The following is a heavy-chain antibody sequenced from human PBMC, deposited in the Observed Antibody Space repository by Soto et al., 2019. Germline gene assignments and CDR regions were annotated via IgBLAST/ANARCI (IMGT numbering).Heavy chain of an antibody. V-gene: IGHV3-21*01. J-gene: IGHJ4*02. Sequence: GGSLRLSCAASGFTFSSYSMNWVRQAPGKGLEWVSSISSSSSYIYYADSVKGRFTISRDNAKNSLYLQMNSLRAEDTAVYYCAREKSEGYPSPLEYWGQGTRVTVSS. D-gene: IGHD2-2*01. CDR1: GFTFSSYS. CDR2: ISSSSSYI. CDR3: AREKSEGYPSPLEY.